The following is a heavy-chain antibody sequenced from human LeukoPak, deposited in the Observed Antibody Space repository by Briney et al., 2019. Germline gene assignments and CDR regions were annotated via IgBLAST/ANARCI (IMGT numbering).Heavy chain of an antibody. CDR1: GGSISSYY. Sequence: SETLSLTCTVSGGSISSYYWSWIRQPAGKGLEWIGRIYTSGSTNYNPSLKSRVTMSVDTSKNQFSLKLSSVTAADTAVYYCARAARPFVVVPYLDYWGQGTLVTVSS. CDR2: IYTSGST. J-gene: IGHJ4*02. V-gene: IGHV4-4*07. CDR3: ARAARPFVVVPYLDY. D-gene: IGHD2-2*01.